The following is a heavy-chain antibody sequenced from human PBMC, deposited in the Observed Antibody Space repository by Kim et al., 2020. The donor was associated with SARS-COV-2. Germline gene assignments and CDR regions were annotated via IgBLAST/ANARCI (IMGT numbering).Heavy chain of an antibody. J-gene: IGHJ5*01. Sequence: GGSLRLSCAASGFTVSSYAMRWVRQAPGKGLEWVSVICSDGSTISAAAAKSRFTTTRHDYAKKLQHLKMSMMSADTTAFYCAVLQWLRGWLDS. CDR3: VLQWLRGWLDS. V-gene: IGHV3-53*04. CDR2: ICSDGST. D-gene: IGHD5-12*01. CDR1: GFTVSSYA.